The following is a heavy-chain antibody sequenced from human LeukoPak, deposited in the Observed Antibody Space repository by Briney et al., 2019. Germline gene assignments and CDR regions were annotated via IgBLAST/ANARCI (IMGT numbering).Heavy chain of an antibody. Sequence: ASVKVSCKASGYALTSYYMHWVRQAPGQGLEWMGIINPSGGSTNYAQKFQGRVTMTRDMSTRTVYMELSSLRFEDTAVYYCANQEWLRFNLNAFDIWGQGTMVTVSS. CDR1: GYALTSYY. CDR2: INPSGGST. J-gene: IGHJ3*02. CDR3: ANQEWLRFNLNAFDI. D-gene: IGHD5-12*01. V-gene: IGHV1-46*01.